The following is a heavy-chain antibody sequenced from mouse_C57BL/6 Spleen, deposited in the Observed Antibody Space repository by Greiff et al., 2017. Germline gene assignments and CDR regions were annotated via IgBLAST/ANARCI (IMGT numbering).Heavy chain of an antibody. CDR3: ARATLLLLGGPLDY. Sequence: EVKLVESGGGLVKPGGSLKLSCAASGFTFSDYGMHWVRQAPENGLEWVGYVSSGSGSTYYADTVQSRFTSSRENAKTNLFLQMTSLRSKDPAMYSCARATLLLLGGPLDYSGLRATQAVS. V-gene: IGHV5-17*01. D-gene: IGHD4-1*01. CDR1: GFTFSDYG. J-gene: IGHJ2*01. CDR2: VSSGSGST.